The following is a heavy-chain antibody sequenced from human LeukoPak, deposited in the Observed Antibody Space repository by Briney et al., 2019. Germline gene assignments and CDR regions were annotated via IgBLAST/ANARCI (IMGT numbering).Heavy chain of an antibody. Sequence: GASVKVSCKASGYTFTSYYMHWVRQAPGQGLEWMGLINPSGGSTSYAQKFQGRVTMTRDTSTSTVYMELSSLRSEDTAVYYCARLNYDSSGYSKSASGFDPWGQGTLVTVSS. V-gene: IGHV1-46*01. D-gene: IGHD3-22*01. CDR2: INPSGGST. CDR3: ARLNYDSSGYSKSASGFDP. CDR1: GYTFTSYY. J-gene: IGHJ5*02.